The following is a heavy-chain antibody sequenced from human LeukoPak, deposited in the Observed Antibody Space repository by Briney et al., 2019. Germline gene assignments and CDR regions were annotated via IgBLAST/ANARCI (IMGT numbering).Heavy chain of an antibody. CDR1: GGSISSYY. D-gene: IGHD3-22*01. J-gene: IGHJ5*02. CDR2: IYYSGST. CDR3: GRDQGDSGGYNGGNGFDP. Sequence: SETLSLTCTVSGGSISSYYWSWIRQPPGKGLEWIGYIYYSGSTNYNPSLKSRVTISVDTSKNQFSLKLSSVTAADTAVYYCGRDQGDSGGYNGGNGFDPGGRGPWVTFSS. V-gene: IGHV4-59*01.